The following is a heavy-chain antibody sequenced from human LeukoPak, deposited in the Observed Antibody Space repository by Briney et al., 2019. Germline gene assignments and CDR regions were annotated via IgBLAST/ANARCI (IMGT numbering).Heavy chain of an antibody. CDR3: ARPAVAGQNWYFDL. CDR1: GYSFSSYW. D-gene: IGHD6-19*01. J-gene: IGHJ2*01. CDR2: IDPSDSYT. Sequence: GESLRISCKGSGYSFSSYWISWVRQMPGKGLEWMGKIDPSDSYTAYSPSFQGHVTISADRSVSTAYPQWSSLKASDTAMYYCARPAVAGQNWYFDLWGRGTLVTVSS. V-gene: IGHV5-10-1*01.